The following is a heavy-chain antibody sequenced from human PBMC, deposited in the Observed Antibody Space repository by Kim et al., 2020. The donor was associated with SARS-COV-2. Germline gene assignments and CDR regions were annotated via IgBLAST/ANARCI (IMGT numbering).Heavy chain of an antibody. Sequence: SETLSLTCTVSGGSISSGGYYWSWIRQHPGKGLEGIGYFYYSGSTYYNPSLKSRVTISVDTSKNQFSLKLSSVTAADTAVYYCARDRGPADCGGDCSSAVDYWGQGTLVTVSS. D-gene: IGHD2-21*01. V-gene: IGHV4-31*03. CDR3: ARDRGPADCGGDCSSAVDY. CDR1: GGSISSGGYY. CDR2: FYYSGST. J-gene: IGHJ4*02.